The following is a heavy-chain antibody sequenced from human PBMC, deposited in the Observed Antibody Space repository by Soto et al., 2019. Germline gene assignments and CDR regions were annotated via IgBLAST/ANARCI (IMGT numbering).Heavy chain of an antibody. CDR3: ARQRYFDY. Sequence: SETLSLTCTVSGGSISNTHYYWGWIRQPPGKGLEWIGSIYHSGNTYYNPSLKSRVTISVDTSKNQFSLRLSSVTAADTALYYCARQRYFDYWGQGTLVT. D-gene: IGHD3-9*01. CDR1: GGSISNTHYY. V-gene: IGHV4-39*01. CDR2: IYHSGNT. J-gene: IGHJ4*02.